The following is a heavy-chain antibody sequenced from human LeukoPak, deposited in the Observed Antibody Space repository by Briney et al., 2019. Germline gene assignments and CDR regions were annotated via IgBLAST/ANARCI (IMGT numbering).Heavy chain of an antibody. CDR1: GFTFSSYA. CDR3: AKDIGWFGEGDYFDY. J-gene: IGHJ4*02. V-gene: IGHV3-30-3*01. D-gene: IGHD3-10*01. Sequence: PGGSLRLSCAASGFTFSSYAMHWVRQAPGKGLEWVAVISYDGSNKYYADSVKGRFTISRDNSKNTLYLQMNSLRAEDTAVYYCAKDIGWFGEGDYFDYWGQGTLVTVSS. CDR2: ISYDGSNK.